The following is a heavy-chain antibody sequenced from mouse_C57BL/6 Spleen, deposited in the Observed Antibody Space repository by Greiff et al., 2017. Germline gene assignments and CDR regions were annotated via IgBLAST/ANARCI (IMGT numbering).Heavy chain of an antibody. Sequence: QVQLQQSDAELVKPGASVKISCKVSGYTFTDHTIHWMKQRPEQGLEWIGYIYPRDGSTKYNEKFKGKATLTADKSSSTAYMQLNSLTSEDSAVYFCARGGPYYYGSSYDFDDWGQGTTLTVSS. CDR3: ARGGPYYYGSSYDFDD. J-gene: IGHJ2*01. D-gene: IGHD1-1*01. V-gene: IGHV1-78*01. CDR1: GYTFTDHT. CDR2: IYPRDGST.